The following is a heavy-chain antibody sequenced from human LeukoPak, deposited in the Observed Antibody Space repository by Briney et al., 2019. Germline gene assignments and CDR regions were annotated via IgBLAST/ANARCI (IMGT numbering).Heavy chain of an antibody. V-gene: IGHV1-8*01. CDR1: GYPFTSYD. CDR3: ARRVAAGGTCMGY. D-gene: IGHD6-13*01. J-gene: IGHJ4*02. CDR2: MNPNSGNT. Sequence: ASVKVSCKASGYPFTSYDIHWVRQATGQGLEWMGWMNPNSGNTGSAQKFQGRVTMTRNTSISTAYMELSNLRSEDTAVYYCARRVAAGGTCMGYWGQGTLVTVSS.